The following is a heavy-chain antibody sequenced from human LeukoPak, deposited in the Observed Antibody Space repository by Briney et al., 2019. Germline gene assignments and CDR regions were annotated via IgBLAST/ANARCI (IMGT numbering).Heavy chain of an antibody. CDR1: GGSIRTGLFY. V-gene: IGHV4-61*02. D-gene: IGHD3-3*01. Sequence: SETLSLTCSVSGGSIRTGLFYWNWIRQPAGKGLEWIGRIYPSGSTNYNPSLKSRVTISVDTSKNHFSLQLSSVTAADTALYYCARGQYDFWSGYDVNWFDPWGQGTLVTASS. J-gene: IGHJ5*02. CDR3: ARGQYDFWSGYDVNWFDP. CDR2: IYPSGST.